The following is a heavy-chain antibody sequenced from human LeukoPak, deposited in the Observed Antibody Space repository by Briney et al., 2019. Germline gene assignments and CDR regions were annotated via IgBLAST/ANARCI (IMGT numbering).Heavy chain of an antibody. D-gene: IGHD3-22*01. J-gene: IGHJ4*02. CDR3: AREFRNRQYYYDSSAW. V-gene: IGHV1-18*01. Sequence: ASVKVSCKASGYTFTSYGISWVRQAPGQGLEWMGWISAYNGNTNYAQKLQGRVTMTTDTSTSTAYMELRSLRSDDTAVYYCAREFRNRQYYYDSSAWWGQGTLVTVSS. CDR1: GYTFTSYG. CDR2: ISAYNGNT.